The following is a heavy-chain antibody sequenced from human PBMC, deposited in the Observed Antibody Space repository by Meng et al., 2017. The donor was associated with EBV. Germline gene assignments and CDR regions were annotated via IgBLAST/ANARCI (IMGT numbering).Heavy chain of an antibody. CDR1: GGPFRYYA. D-gene: IGHD3-10*01. CDR3: ASESGRGYTLDY. CDR2: FLPRLGAP. V-gene: IGHV1-69*01. J-gene: IGHJ4*02. Sequence: VQLGQAAAGVTKPGSSVKVSCKTSGGPFRYYAISWVRQAPGQGLEWLGGFLPRLGAPNYAQKFHGRVKITADESTSTHYMDLSSLRSEDTAIYYCASESGRGYTLDYWGQGTLVTVSS.